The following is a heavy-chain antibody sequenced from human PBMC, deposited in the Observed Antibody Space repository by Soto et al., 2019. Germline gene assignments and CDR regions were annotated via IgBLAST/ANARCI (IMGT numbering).Heavy chain of an antibody. CDR2: INPMSGGT. V-gene: IGHV1-2*02. D-gene: IGHD5-12*01. CDR1: GYTFTVYY. Sequence: ASVKVSCKASGYTFTVYYMHWVRQAPGQGLEWMGWINPMSGGTMYTQKFQGRVTMTWDTSISTAYMALTRLSAADTAVYYCARDLAKGSASARFDYWGQGTLVTVSS. CDR3: ARDLAKGSASARFDY. J-gene: IGHJ4*02.